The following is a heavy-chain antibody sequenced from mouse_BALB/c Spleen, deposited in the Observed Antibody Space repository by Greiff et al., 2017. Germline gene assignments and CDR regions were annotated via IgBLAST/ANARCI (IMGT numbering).Heavy chain of an antibody. CDR2: INPSTGYT. J-gene: IGHJ2*01. D-gene: IGHD2-4*01. CDR3: ARSFDYEYYFDY. V-gene: IGHV1-7*01. CDR1: GYTFTSYW. Sequence: QVQLKESGAELAKPGASVKMSCKASGYTFTSYWMHWVKQRPGQGLEWIGYINPSTGYTEYNQKFKDKATLTADKSSSTAYMQLSSLTSEDSAVYYCARSFDYEYYFDYWGQGTTLTVSA.